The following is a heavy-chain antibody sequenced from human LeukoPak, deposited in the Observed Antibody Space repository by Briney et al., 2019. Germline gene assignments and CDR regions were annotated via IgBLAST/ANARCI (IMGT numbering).Heavy chain of an antibody. CDR3: ARGGVSNSWYRSPDY. Sequence: ASVKVSCKASGYTFTTYGIGWVRQAPGQGLEWMGWISAYDGNTNYTQKFQGRVTMTTDTSTSTAHMEVKSLTSDDTAVYYCARGGVSNSWYRSPDYWGQGTLVTVSS. J-gene: IGHJ4*02. D-gene: IGHD6-13*01. CDR1: GYTFTTYG. CDR2: ISAYDGNT. V-gene: IGHV1-18*01.